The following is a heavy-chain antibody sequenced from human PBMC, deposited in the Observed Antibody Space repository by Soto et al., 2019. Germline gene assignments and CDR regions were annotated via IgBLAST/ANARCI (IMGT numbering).Heavy chain of an antibody. D-gene: IGHD5-12*01. CDR1: GYTFTSYG. V-gene: IGHV1-18*01. Sequence: ASVKVSCKASGYTFTSYGISWVRQAPGQGLEWMGWISAYNGNTNYAQKLQGRVTMTTDTSTSTAYMELRSLRSEDTAVYYCARLPGGSGYDFSFLRYYYGMDVWGQGTTVTVSS. CDR2: ISAYNGNT. CDR3: ARLPGGSGYDFSFLRYYYGMDV. J-gene: IGHJ6*02.